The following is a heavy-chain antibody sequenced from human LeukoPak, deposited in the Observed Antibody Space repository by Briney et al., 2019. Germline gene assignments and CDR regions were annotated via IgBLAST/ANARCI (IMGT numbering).Heavy chain of an antibody. Sequence: GGSLRLSCAASGFTLSSYDMNWVRQAPGKGLEWVSAISRSGGITYYADSVKGRFTISRDNSKNTLYLQMNSLRADDTAVYYCAKDGGSYTGYFDYWGQGTLVTVSS. CDR3: AKDGGSYTGYFDY. V-gene: IGHV3-23*01. J-gene: IGHJ4*02. CDR1: GFTLSSYD. D-gene: IGHD1-26*01. CDR2: ISRSGGIT.